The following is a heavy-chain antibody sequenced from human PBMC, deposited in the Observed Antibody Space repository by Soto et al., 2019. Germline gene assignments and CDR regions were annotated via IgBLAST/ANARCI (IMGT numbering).Heavy chain of an antibody. V-gene: IGHV1-69*05. CDR1: GGSFNTNT. D-gene: IGHD1-26*01. Sequence: GASVKVSCKASGGSFNTNTFNWVRQAPGLGLEWLGGVIPMLGTPDNAERFQGRATITTDESTSTAYMELSSLTSDDTAVYYCATIPSGINAFHIWSQGTMVTVSS. CDR3: ATIPSGINAFHI. CDR2: VIPMLGTP. J-gene: IGHJ3*02.